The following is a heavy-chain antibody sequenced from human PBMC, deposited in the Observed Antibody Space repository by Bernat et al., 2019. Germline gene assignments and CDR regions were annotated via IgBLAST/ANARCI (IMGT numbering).Heavy chain of an antibody. CDR2: IYYSGST. D-gene: IGHD3-16*02. Sequence: QLQLQESGPGLVKPSETLSLTCTVSSGSISSSSYYWGWIRQPPGKGLEWIGSIYYSGSTYYNPSLKSRVTISVDTSKNQFSLKLSSVTAADTAVYYCARSLIIDYDYIWGSYRSSGSVDYWGQGTLVTVSS. CDR1: SGSISSSSYY. J-gene: IGHJ4*02. V-gene: IGHV4-39*01. CDR3: ARSLIIDYDYIWGSYRSSGSVDY.